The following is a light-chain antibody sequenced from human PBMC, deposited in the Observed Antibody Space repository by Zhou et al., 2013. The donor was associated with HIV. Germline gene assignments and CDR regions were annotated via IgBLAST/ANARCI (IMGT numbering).Light chain of an antibody. J-gene: IGKJ2*01. V-gene: IGKV3-20*01. CDR3: QQYGSSPVT. Sequence: EIVMTQPPVTLSVSPGERATLSCRASQSVTSYLAWYQQKPGQAPRLLIYDASTRATGIPDRFSGSGSGTDFTLTISRLEPEDFAVYFCQQYGSSPVTFGQGTKLEIK. CDR1: QSVTSY. CDR2: DAS.